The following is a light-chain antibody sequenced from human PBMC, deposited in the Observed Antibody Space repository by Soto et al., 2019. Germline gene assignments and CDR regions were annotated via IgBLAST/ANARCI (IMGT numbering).Light chain of an antibody. CDR3: QEYGFPPTT. CDR1: QSVTRNY. Sequence: EKMLKISPGTLSLTHGERATPSCRASQSVTRNYLAWWQQKPGQAPRLLIYGASRRAAGIPDRYSGSGSGTDFTLTISRLEPEDFAVYFCQEYGFPPTTFSQVTIVDIK. CDR2: GAS. J-gene: IGKJ1*01. V-gene: IGKV3-20*01.